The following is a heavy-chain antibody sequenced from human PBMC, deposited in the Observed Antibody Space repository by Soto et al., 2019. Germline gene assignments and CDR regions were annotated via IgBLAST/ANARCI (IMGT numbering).Heavy chain of an antibody. D-gene: IGHD2-15*01. J-gene: IGHJ6*03. Sequence: ASVKVSCKASGYTFTSYVISWVRQAPGQGLEWMGWISAYNGNTNYAQKLQGRVTMTTDTSTSTAYMELSSLRSEDTAVYYCARDYCSGGSCYPYYYYYYYMDVWGKGTTVTVSS. CDR2: ISAYNGNT. CDR1: GYTFTSYV. V-gene: IGHV1-18*01. CDR3: ARDYCSGGSCYPYYYYYYYMDV.